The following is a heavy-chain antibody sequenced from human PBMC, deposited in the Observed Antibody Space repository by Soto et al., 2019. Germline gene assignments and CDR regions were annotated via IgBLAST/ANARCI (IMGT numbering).Heavy chain of an antibody. V-gene: IGHV4-31*03. CDR2: IYYSGST. D-gene: IGHD3-3*01. CDR3: ARGHLELRFLEWLPPHYFDY. Sequence: SETLSLTCTVSGGSISSGGYYWSWIRQHPGKGLEWIGYIYYSGSTYYNPSLKSRVTISVDTSKNQFSLKLSSVTAADTAVYYCARGHLELRFLEWLPPHYFDYWGQGTLVTVSS. J-gene: IGHJ4*02. CDR1: GGSISSGGYY.